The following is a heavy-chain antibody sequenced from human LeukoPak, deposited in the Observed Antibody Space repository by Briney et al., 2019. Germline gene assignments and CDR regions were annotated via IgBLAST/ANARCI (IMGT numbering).Heavy chain of an antibody. CDR1: GYTFTDYY. CDR2: INSNSGGT. Sequence: ASVKVSSKASGYTFTDYYIHWVRQAPGQGLEWMGWINSNSGGTNYAQKFQGRVTMTRDTSISTAYMELSRLTSDDTAVYYCARDPHIAVIVFDYWGQGALVTVSS. D-gene: IGHD6-19*01. J-gene: IGHJ4*02. V-gene: IGHV1-2*02. CDR3: ARDPHIAVIVFDY.